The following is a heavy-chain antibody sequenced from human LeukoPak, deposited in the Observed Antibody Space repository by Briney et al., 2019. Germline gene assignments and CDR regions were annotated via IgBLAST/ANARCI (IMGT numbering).Heavy chain of an antibody. D-gene: IGHD3-3*01. V-gene: IGHV1-18*01. J-gene: IGHJ3*02. CDR2: ISAYNGNT. Sequence: ASVKVSCKASGYTFTSYGISWVRQAPGQGLEWMGWISAYNGNTNYAQKLQGRVTMTTDTSTSTAYMELRSLRSDDTAVYYCAREDITIFGVVMEDDAFDIWGQGTMVTVSS. CDR1: GYTFTSYG. CDR3: AREDITIFGVVMEDDAFDI.